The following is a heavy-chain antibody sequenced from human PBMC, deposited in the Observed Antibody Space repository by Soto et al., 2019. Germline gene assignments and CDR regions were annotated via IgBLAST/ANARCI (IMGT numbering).Heavy chain of an antibody. Sequence: EVQLVESGGGLVQPGGSLRLSCAASGFTFSSYVINWVRQAPGKGLEWVSYIRISSSTRYYADSVRGRFTISRDNAKNSLYLQMNSLGDEDTAVYYCSRGGGFFDYWGQGTLVTVSS. CDR1: GFTFSSYV. CDR3: SRGGGFFDY. D-gene: IGHD3-10*01. CDR2: IRISSSTR. V-gene: IGHV3-48*02. J-gene: IGHJ4*02.